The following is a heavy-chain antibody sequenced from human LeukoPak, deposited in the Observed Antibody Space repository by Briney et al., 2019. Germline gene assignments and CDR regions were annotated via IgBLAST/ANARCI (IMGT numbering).Heavy chain of an antibody. CDR1: GYTFTSYY. CDR2: INPSGGST. Sequence: ASVKVSCKASGYTFTSYYMHWVRQAPGQGLEWMGIINPSGGSTSYAQKFQGRVTMTRNTSISTAYMELSSLRSEDTAVYYCARPRILYQNWFDPWGQGTLVTVSS. CDR3: ARPRILYQNWFDP. V-gene: IGHV1-46*01. J-gene: IGHJ5*02. D-gene: IGHD2-15*01.